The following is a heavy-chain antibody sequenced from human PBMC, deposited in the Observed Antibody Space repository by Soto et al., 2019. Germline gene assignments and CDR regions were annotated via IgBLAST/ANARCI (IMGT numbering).Heavy chain of an antibody. J-gene: IGHJ4*02. D-gene: IGHD3-10*01. CDR1: VGSISSGGYY. CDR3: ARGYYYGSGSFDY. CDR2: IYYSGST. Sequence: LSLTCTVSVGSISSGGYYWSWIRQHPGKGLEWIGYIYYSGSTYYNPSLKSRVTISVDTSKNQFSLKLSSVTAADTAVYYCARGYYYGSGSFDYWGQGTLVTVSS. V-gene: IGHV4-31*03.